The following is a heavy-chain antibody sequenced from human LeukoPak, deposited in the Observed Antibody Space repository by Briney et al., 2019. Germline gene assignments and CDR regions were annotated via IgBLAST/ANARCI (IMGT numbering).Heavy chain of an antibody. Sequence: GGSLRLSCAASGFTFSDYYKSWIRQAPGKGLEWVSYISSSGSTIYYADSVKGRFTISRDNAKNSLYLQMNSLRAEDTAVYYCARVLERGYGAFDIWGQGTMVTVSS. CDR3: ARVLERGYGAFDI. CDR1: GFTFSDYY. CDR2: ISSSGSTI. D-gene: IGHD3-22*01. J-gene: IGHJ3*02. V-gene: IGHV3-11*01.